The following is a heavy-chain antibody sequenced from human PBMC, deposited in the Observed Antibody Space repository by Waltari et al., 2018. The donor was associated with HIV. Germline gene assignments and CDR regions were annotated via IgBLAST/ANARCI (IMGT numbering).Heavy chain of an antibody. V-gene: IGHV1-46*01. CDR3: TSARRGLNRYFGMDV. Sequence: QVQLVQSGAEVKKPGASVKVSCKASGYTFTTYYLHWVRQAPGQGLEWIGVINPSAGSSVYTRKCQGRVTMTRDTSTTTVYMEVNSLKTEDTGLYYCTSARRGLNRYFGMDVWGQGTSVTVSS. J-gene: IGHJ6*02. D-gene: IGHD3-16*02. CDR2: INPSAGSS. CDR1: GYTFTTYY.